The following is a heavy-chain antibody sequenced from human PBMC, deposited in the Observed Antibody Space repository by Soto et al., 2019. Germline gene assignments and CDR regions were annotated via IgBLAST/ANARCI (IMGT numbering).Heavy chain of an antibody. D-gene: IGHD2-2*01. J-gene: IGHJ6*02. CDR3: ASEGCSSTSCYQHYYGMDV. Sequence: SETLSLTCTVSGGSISSYYWSWIRQPAGKGLEWIGRIYTSGSTNYNPSLKSRVTMSVDTSKNQFSLKLSSVTAADTAVYYCASEGCSSTSCYQHYYGMDVWGQGTTVTVSS. V-gene: IGHV4-4*07. CDR2: IYTSGST. CDR1: GGSISSYY.